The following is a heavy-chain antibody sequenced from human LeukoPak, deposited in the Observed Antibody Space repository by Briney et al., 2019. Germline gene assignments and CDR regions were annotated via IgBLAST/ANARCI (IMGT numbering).Heavy chain of an antibody. J-gene: IGHJ4*02. D-gene: IGHD3-9*01. CDR2: IIPILGIA. Sequence: GASVKVSCKASGGTFSSYAISWVRQAPGQGLEWMGRIIPILGIANYAQKFQGRVTITADKSTSTAYMELSSLRSEDTAVYYCARDQGLRYFDWLDDYWGRGTLVTVSS. CDR1: GGTFSSYA. CDR3: ARDQGLRYFDWLDDY. V-gene: IGHV1-69*04.